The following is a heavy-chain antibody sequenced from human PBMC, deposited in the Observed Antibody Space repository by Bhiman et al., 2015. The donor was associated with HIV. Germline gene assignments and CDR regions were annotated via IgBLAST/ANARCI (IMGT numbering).Heavy chain of an antibody. Sequence: EGQLVESGGGLVQPGGSLRLSCAVSGFTFSAYGMSWVRQAPGKGLEWVSAISGSGDTTYYADSVKGRFTISRDNSKGTLYLQMNSLRAEDTAVYYCAKFTGVSSGNSDYFDYWGQGALVTVSS. CDR1: GFTFSAYG. CDR3: AKFTGVSSGNSDYFDY. CDR2: ISGSGDTT. J-gene: IGHJ4*02. D-gene: IGHD4-23*01. V-gene: IGHV3-23*04.